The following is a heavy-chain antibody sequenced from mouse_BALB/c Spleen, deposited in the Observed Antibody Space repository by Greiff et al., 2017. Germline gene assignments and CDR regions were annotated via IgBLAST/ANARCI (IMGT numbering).Heavy chain of an antibody. CDR1: GFNIKDYY. Sequence: EVQLQQSGAELVRPGALVKLSCKASGFNIKDYYMHWVKQRPEQGLEWIGWIDPENGNTIYDPKFQGKASITADTSSNTAYLQLSSLTSEDTAVYYCARSGDYGDWFAYWGQGTLVTVSA. D-gene: IGHD1-1*01. J-gene: IGHJ3*01. CDR2: IDPENGNT. V-gene: IGHV14-1*02. CDR3: ARSGDYGDWFAY.